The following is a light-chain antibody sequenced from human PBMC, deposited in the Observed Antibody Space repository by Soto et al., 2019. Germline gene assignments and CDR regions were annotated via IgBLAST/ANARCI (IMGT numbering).Light chain of an antibody. Sequence: QSALTQPRSVSGSPGQSVTISCTGTSSDVGGYIRVSWYQQHPGKAPKLMIFDVSKRPSGVPDRFSGSKSGNTASPIISGLQAEDEADYYCCSYADSYTLVFGSGTKLTVL. V-gene: IGLV2-11*01. CDR1: SSDVGGYIR. J-gene: IGLJ1*01. CDR2: DVS. CDR3: CSYADSYTLV.